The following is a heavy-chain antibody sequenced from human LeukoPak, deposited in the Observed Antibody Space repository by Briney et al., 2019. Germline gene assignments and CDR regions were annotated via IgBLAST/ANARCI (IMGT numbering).Heavy chain of an antibody. CDR3: ARDNHDILTGYIYYFDY. V-gene: IGHV4-61*02. J-gene: IGHJ4*02. D-gene: IGHD3-9*01. CDR1: GGSISSGSYY. CDR2: IYTSGST. Sequence: SETLSLTCTVSGGSISSGSYYWSWIRQPAGKGLEWIGRIYTSGSTNYNPSLKSRATISVDTSKNQFSLKLSSVTAADTAVYYCARDNHDILTGYIYYFDYWGQGTLVTVSS.